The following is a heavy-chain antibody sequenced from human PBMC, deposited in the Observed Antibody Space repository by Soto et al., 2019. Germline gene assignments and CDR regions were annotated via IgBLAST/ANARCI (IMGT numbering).Heavy chain of an antibody. V-gene: IGHV1-2*04. J-gene: IGHJ6*02. D-gene: IGHD6-13*01. Sequence: ASVKVSCKASGYTFTGYYMHWVRQAPGQGLEWMGWINPNSGGTNYAQKFQGWVTMTRDTSISTAYMELSRLRSDDTAVYYCARAAVTEGGISWPRKKYYYGMDVWGRGTTVTVSS. CDR3: ARAAVTEGGISWPRKKYYYGMDV. CDR2: INPNSGGT. CDR1: GYTFTGYY.